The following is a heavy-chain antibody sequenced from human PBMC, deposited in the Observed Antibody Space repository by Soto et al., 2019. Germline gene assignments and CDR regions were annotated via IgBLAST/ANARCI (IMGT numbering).Heavy chain of an antibody. CDR1: GGTFSSYT. J-gene: IGHJ3*02. D-gene: IGHD4-17*01. Sequence: SVKVSCKASGGTFSSYTISWVRQAPGQGLEWMGRIIPILGIANYAQKFQGRVTITADKSTGTAYMELSSLRSEDTAVYYCATDTTEDAFDIWGQGTMVTVSS. CDR2: IIPILGIA. V-gene: IGHV1-69*02. CDR3: ATDTTEDAFDI.